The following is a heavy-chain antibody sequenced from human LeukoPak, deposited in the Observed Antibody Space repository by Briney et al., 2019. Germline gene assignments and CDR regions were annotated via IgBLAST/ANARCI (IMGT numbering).Heavy chain of an antibody. J-gene: IGHJ4*02. D-gene: IGHD6-19*01. V-gene: IGHV3-21*01. CDR3: ASIAVAGPASHDY. Sequence: GGSLRLSCAASGFTFSSYSMNWVRQARGKGLEWVSSISSSSSYIYYADSVKGRFTISRDNAKNSLYLQMNSLRAEDTAVYYCASIAVAGPASHDYWGQGTLVTVSS. CDR1: GFTFSSYS. CDR2: ISSSSSYI.